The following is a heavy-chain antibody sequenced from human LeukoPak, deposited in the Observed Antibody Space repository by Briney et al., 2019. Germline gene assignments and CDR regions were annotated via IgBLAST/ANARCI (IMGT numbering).Heavy chain of an antibody. Sequence: SETLSLTCNVFGFSISSDYYWGWIRQPPGEGLEWTATIYHDGSTYYNPSLKGRVIISLDTSKNQFSLTLTYVTAADTAVYYCARLGVIGRAFDYWGQGTLVTVSS. CDR3: ARLGVIGRAFDY. D-gene: IGHD2-8*01. V-gene: IGHV4-38-2*02. CDR2: IYHDGST. CDR1: GFSISSDYY. J-gene: IGHJ4*02.